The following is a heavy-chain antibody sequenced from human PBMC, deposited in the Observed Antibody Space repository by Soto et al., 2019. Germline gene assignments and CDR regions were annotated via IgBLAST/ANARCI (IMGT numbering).Heavy chain of an antibody. Sequence: SETLSLTFAVSGGSISTSNWWSWVRQPPGKGLEWIGEVYRTGSTNYNPSLESRLTISVDKSKNQFSLKLTSVTAADTAVYYCARARATIAAAAIFDCWGQGTLVTVSX. J-gene: IGHJ4*02. CDR3: ARARATIAAAAIFDC. CDR1: GGSISTSNW. V-gene: IGHV4-4*02. CDR2: VYRTGST. D-gene: IGHD6-13*01.